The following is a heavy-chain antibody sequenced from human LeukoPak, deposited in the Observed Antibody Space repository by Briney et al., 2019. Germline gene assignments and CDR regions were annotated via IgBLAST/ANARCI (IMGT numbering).Heavy chain of an antibody. CDR2: IKQDGSEK. Sequence: GGSLRLSCAASGFSFSTYWVSWVRQAPGEGLEWVASIKQDGSEKYYVDSVKGRFTISRDNAKNSLYLQMSSLRAEDTAVYYCARAGNWNDGGYFDYWGQGTLVTVSS. D-gene: IGHD1-20*01. CDR1: GFSFSTYW. CDR3: ARAGNWNDGGYFDY. V-gene: IGHV3-7*01. J-gene: IGHJ4*02.